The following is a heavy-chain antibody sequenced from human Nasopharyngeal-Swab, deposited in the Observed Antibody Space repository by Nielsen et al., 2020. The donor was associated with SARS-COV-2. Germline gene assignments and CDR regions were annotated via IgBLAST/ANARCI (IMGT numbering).Heavy chain of an antibody. Sequence: WVRQAPGQGLEWMGIINPGGGSARYSQNFQGRVTITADKSTSTAYMELSSLRSEDTAVYYCARGGADDILTGPYYYYYYYMDVWGKGTTVTVSS. CDR2: INPGGGSA. CDR3: ARGGADDILTGPYYYYYYYMDV. V-gene: IGHV1-46*01. J-gene: IGHJ6*03. D-gene: IGHD3-9*01.